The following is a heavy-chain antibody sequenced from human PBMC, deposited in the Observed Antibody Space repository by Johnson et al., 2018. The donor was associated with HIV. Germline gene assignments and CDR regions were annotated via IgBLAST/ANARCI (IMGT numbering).Heavy chain of an antibody. D-gene: IGHD5-18*01. CDR3: TNPDTAMATGAFDI. Sequence: MLLVESGGGVVQPGRSLRLSCAASGFTFSSYAMHWVRQAPGKGLEWVGRIKSKTDGGTTDYAAPVKGRFTISRDDSKNTLYLQMNSLKTEDTAVYYCTNPDTAMATGAFDIWGQGTMVTVSS. J-gene: IGHJ3*02. CDR2: IKSKTDGGTT. CDR1: GFTFSSYA. V-gene: IGHV3-15*01.